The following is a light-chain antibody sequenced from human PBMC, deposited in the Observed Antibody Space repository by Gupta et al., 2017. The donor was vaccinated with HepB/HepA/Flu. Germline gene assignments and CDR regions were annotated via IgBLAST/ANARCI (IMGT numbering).Light chain of an antibody. CDR1: GSDVGNYNL. Sequence: QSALAQPASVSGSPGQSITISCPGTGSDVGNYNLVSWYQQHPGKAPKLIIYEVNKRPSGVADRFSGSKSGNTASLTISGLQAEDEADYYCCSYAGSTIFYVFGAGTEVTVL. J-gene: IGLJ1*01. V-gene: IGLV2-23*02. CDR2: EVN. CDR3: CSYAGSTIFYV.